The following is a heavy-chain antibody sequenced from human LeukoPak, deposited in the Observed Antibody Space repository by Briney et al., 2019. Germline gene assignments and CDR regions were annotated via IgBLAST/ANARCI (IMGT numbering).Heavy chain of an antibody. CDR3: ARDGALPGGGDYLFDY. V-gene: IGHV4-59*01. J-gene: IGHJ4*02. CDR1: GGSISSYY. Sequence: SETLSLTCTVSGGSISSYYWSWIRQPPGKRLEWIGYIYYGGSTNYNPSLKSRVTISVDTSKNQFSLKLSSVTAADTAVYFCARDGALPGGGDYLFDYWGQGTLVTVSS. CDR2: IYYGGST. D-gene: IGHD2-21*01.